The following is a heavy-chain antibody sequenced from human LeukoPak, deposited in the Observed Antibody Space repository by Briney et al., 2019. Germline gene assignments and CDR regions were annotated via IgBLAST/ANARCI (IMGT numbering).Heavy chain of an antibody. CDR3: ARHIFAIDY. CDR1: GVSIIRSTYY. V-gene: IGHV4-39*01. J-gene: IGHJ4*02. D-gene: IGHD3-9*01. Sequence: SETLSLTCTISGVSIIRSTYYWGWIRQPPGKGLEWIGSFYYSGSTYYNPSLKSRVTISVDTSKNQFSLQLSSVTAADTAVYYCARHIFAIDYWGQGTLVTVSS. CDR2: FYYSGST.